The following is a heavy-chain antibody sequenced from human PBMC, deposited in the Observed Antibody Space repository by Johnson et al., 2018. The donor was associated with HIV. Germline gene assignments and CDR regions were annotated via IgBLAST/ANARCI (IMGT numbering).Heavy chain of an antibody. Sequence: VQLVESGGGLVQPGGSLRLSCAASGFRFSSFEMIWVRQAPGKGLEWLSYISSSGSTISYADSMKGRFTISRDNAKNSLYLQINRLRDEDTAIYFCSRHPTIHDGFDIWGQGTMVTVSS. CDR3: SRHPTIHDGFDI. CDR1: GFRFSSFE. J-gene: IGHJ3*02. V-gene: IGHV3-48*03. CDR2: ISSSGSTI. D-gene: IGHD5-24*01.